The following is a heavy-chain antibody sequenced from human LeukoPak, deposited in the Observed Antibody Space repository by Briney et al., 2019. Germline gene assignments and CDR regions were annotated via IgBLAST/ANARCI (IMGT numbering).Heavy chain of an antibody. CDR2: IYNRGNT. D-gene: IGHD5-18*01. CDR1: GDSISSGSIITYY. V-gene: IGHV4-61*01. CDR3: ARARPWIQLWSHDAFDI. Sequence: SETLSLTCTVSGDSISSGSIITYYWTWIRQPPGKGLEWIGYIYNRGNTNYNPSLKSRVTISVDTSKNQFSLKLSSVTAADTAVYYCARARPWIQLWSHDAFDIWGQGTMVTVSS. J-gene: IGHJ3*02.